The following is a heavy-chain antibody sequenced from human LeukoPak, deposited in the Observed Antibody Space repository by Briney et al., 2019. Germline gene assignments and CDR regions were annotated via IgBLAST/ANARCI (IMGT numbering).Heavy chain of an antibody. Sequence: GRSLRLSCAASGFTFSSYAMHWVRQAPGKGLEWVAVISYDGSNKYYADSVKGRFTISRDNSKNTLYLQMNSLRAEDTAVYYCARRDWNGHDAFDIWGQGTMVTVSS. CDR2: ISYDGSNK. CDR1: GFTFSSYA. J-gene: IGHJ3*02. D-gene: IGHD1-1*01. V-gene: IGHV3-30-3*01. CDR3: ARRDWNGHDAFDI.